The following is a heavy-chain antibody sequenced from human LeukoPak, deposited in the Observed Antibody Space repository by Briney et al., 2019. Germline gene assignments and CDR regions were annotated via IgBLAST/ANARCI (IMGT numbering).Heavy chain of an antibody. CDR2: FSSSGGST. CDR1: GFTFSNYA. V-gene: IGHV3-23*01. Sequence: GGSLRLSCAAPGFTFSNYAMSWVRKAPGKGLEWVSAFSSSGGSTYYADSVKGRFTNSRDNSKNTLSLQMNSLRAEDTAVYYCARAAVPAAPLDYWGQGTLVTVSS. CDR3: ARAAVPAAPLDY. D-gene: IGHD6-19*01. J-gene: IGHJ4*02.